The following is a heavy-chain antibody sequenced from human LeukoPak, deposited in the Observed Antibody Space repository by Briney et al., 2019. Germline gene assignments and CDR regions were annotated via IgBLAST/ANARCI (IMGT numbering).Heavy chain of an antibody. Sequence: GGSLRLSCAASGFTFSSYAMSWVRQAPGKGLEWVSAISGRGGSTYYADSVKGRFTISRDNSKNTLYLQMNSLRAEDTAVYYCANTPSTLWFGELLAYFDYWGQGTLVTVSS. J-gene: IGHJ4*02. CDR2: ISGRGGST. CDR3: ANTPSTLWFGELLAYFDY. V-gene: IGHV3-23*01. CDR1: GFTFSSYA. D-gene: IGHD3-10*01.